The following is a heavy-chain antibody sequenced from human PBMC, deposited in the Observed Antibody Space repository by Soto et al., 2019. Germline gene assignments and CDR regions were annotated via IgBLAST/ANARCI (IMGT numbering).Heavy chain of an antibody. CDR2: ISWNSGSI. CDR3: AKAGLRWYYFDY. Sequence: EVQLVESGGGLVQPGRSLRLSCAASGFTFDDYAMHWVRQAPGKGLEWVSGISWNSGSIGYADSVKGRFTISRDNAKNSLYRQMNSLRAEDTALYYCAKAGLRWYYFDYWGQGTLFTVSS. D-gene: IGHD4-17*01. CDR1: GFTFDDYA. V-gene: IGHV3-9*01. J-gene: IGHJ4*02.